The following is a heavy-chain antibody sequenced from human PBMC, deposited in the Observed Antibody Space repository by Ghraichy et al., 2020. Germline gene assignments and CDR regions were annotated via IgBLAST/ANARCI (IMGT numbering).Heavy chain of an antibody. V-gene: IGHV4-34*01. J-gene: IGHJ2*01. D-gene: IGHD3-10*01. CDR2: INHSGST. Sequence: SETLSLTCAVYGGSFSAYYWSWIRQPPGEGLEWIGEINHSGSTSYNPSLKSRVTISVDTSKNQFSLKLSSVTAADTAVYSCASLSGSGSPNWYFDLWGRGTLVTVSS. CDR1: GGSFSAYY. CDR3: ASLSGSGSPNWYFDL.